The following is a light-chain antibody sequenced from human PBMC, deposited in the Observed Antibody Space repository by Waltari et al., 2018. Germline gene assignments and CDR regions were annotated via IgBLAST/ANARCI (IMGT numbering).Light chain of an antibody. Sequence: EIVLTQSPGTLSLSPGEGAPLSCRASQSVSSSYLAWYQQKPGQAPRLLIFGASSRATGIPDRFSGSGSGTDFTLTIKRLEPEDFAVYYCQQYGSSPWTFGQGTKVEIK. CDR2: GAS. CDR1: QSVSSSY. V-gene: IGKV3-20*01. CDR3: QQYGSSPWT. J-gene: IGKJ1*01.